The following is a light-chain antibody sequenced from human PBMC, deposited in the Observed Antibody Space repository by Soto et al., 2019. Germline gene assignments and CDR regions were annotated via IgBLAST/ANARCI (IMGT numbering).Light chain of an antibody. CDR2: YDS. CDR1: NIGRKN. Sequence: SYELTQPPSVSVAPGQTTSITCGGNNIGRKNVHWYHQKPGQAPVLVIYYDSDRPSGIPERFSGSNSGNTATLTISRVEAGDEADYYCQVWDSSSDHVIFGGGTKVTVL. CDR3: QVWDSSSDHVI. J-gene: IGLJ2*01. V-gene: IGLV3-21*04.